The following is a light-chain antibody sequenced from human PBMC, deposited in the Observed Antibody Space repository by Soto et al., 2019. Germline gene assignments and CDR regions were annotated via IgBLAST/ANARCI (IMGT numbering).Light chain of an antibody. CDR2: AAS. Sequence: SAEESATLSCTDHQSVSSKLAWYQQKPGRAPRLLIYAASTRATGIPARFSGSGSGRELTLTCSLGMPEDFVVYYWRQHNKWLGAFGQGTKVDIK. CDR1: QSVSSK. V-gene: IGKV3-15*01. J-gene: IGKJ1*01. CDR3: RQHNKWLGA.